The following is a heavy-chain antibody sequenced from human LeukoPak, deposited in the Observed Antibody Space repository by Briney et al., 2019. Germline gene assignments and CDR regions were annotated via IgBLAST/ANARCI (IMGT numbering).Heavy chain of an antibody. CDR2: ISYDGSNK. Sequence: TGGSLRLSCAASGFTFSSYGMHWVRQAPGKGLEWVAVISYDGSNKYYADSVKGRFTISRDNSKNTLYLQMNSLRAEDTAVYYCAKDGGSLGLAAFDIWGQGTMVTVSS. D-gene: IGHD3-16*01. V-gene: IGHV3-30*18. CDR3: AKDGGSLGLAAFDI. J-gene: IGHJ3*02. CDR1: GFTFSSYG.